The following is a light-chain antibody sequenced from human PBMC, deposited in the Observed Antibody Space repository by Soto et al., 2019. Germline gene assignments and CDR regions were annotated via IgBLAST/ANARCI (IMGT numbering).Light chain of an antibody. Sequence: EIVLTQFPGTLSLSPGESATLSCRASQSVSRSYLAWYQQKPGQAPRVLIYGASSRASGIPDRFSGSGSGTDFTLTISRLEPEDFAVYYCQQCGSSPLIFGGGTRVEIK. CDR2: GAS. V-gene: IGKV3-20*01. CDR1: QSVSRSY. J-gene: IGKJ4*01. CDR3: QQCGSSPLI.